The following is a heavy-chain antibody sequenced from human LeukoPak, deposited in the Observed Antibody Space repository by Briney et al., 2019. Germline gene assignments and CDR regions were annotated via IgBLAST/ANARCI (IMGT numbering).Heavy chain of an antibody. CDR1: GYTFTGYY. CDR3: ARDASNVNPAWTAY. D-gene: IGHD3/OR15-3a*01. J-gene: IGHJ4*02. V-gene: IGHV1-2*02. Sequence: GASVKVSFKASGYTFTGYYMEWVRQAPGQGLEWMGWINPNSGATNYAPKFQGRVTMTRDTSIKTAYMELSRLRSDDTAVYYCARDASNVNPAWTAYWGQGTLVTVSS. CDR2: INPNSGAT.